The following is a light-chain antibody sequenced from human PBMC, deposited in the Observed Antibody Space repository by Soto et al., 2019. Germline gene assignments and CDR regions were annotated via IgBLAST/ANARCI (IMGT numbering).Light chain of an antibody. J-gene: IGKJ1*01. CDR3: QQYNSYWT. CDR1: QSISSW. V-gene: IGKV1-5*01. Sequence: DIQMTQSPSTLSASLGDRVTITCRASQSISSWSAWYQQKPGKAPKLLIYDASSLESGVPSRFSGSGSGTEFTLTISSLQPDDFATYYCQQYNSYWTFGQGTKVDI. CDR2: DAS.